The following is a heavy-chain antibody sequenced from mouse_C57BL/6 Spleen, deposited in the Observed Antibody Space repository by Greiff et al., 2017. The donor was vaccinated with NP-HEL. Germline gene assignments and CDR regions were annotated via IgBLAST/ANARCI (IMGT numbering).Heavy chain of an antibody. Sequence: QVQLQQPGAELARPGASVKMSCKASGYTFTSYTMHWVKQRPGQGLEWIGYINPSSGYTKYNQKFKDKATLTVDKSSSTAYMQLISLTSEDSADYYVALSDSSGYGFAYWGQGTLVTVSA. D-gene: IGHD3-2*02. J-gene: IGHJ3*01. CDR3: ALSDSSGYGFAY. V-gene: IGHV1-4*01. CDR2: INPSSGYT. CDR1: GYTFTSYT.